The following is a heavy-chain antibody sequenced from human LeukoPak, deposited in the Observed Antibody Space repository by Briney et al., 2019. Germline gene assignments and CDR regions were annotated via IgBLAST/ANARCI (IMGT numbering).Heavy chain of an antibody. D-gene: IGHD6-6*01. V-gene: IGHV4-4*02. CDR3: ARLSEYSSSSFDY. Sequence: SETLSLTCHVSGGSISSTNWWSWVRQPPGKGLEWIGEVYHSGSTNYNPSLKSRVTISIDKSKNQFSLKLSSVTAADTAVYYCARLSEYSSSSFDYWGQGTLVTVSS. CDR2: VYHSGST. CDR1: GGSISSTNW. J-gene: IGHJ4*02.